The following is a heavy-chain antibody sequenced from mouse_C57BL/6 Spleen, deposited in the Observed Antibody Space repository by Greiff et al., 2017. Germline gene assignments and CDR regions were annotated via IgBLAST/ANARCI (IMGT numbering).Heavy chain of an antibody. Sequence: QVQLQQPGAELVRPGTSVKLSCTASGYTFTSYWMHWVQPRPGQGLEWIGVIGPSDSYTNYTQKFKGKATLTVDTSSSTAYMQLSSLTSEDSEVYYCASPYYYGSRYVWYCDVWGTGTRVTVST. CDR1: GYTFTSYW. V-gene: IGHV1-59*01. D-gene: IGHD1-1*01. CDR3: ASPYYYGSRYVWYCDV. CDR2: IGPSDSYT. J-gene: IGHJ1*03.